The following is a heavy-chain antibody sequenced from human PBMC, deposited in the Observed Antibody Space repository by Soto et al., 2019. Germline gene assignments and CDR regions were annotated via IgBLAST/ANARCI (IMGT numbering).Heavy chain of an antibody. Sequence: GGSMRLSCAASGFTFSSYGMHWVRQAPGKGLEWVAVIWYDGSNKYYADSVKGRFTISRDNSKNTLYLQMNSLRAEDTAVYYCARDPGYGSGSYVGYYHGMDVWGQGTTVTVSS. V-gene: IGHV3-33*01. CDR1: GFTFSSYG. CDR2: IWYDGSNK. CDR3: ARDPGYGSGSYVGYYHGMDV. D-gene: IGHD3-10*01. J-gene: IGHJ6*02.